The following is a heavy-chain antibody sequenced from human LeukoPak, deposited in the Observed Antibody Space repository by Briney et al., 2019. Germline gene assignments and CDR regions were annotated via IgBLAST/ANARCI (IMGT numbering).Heavy chain of an antibody. CDR3: ARYSGSYPSFDY. CDR1: GFTFSSYA. D-gene: IGHD1-26*01. CDR2: IRYDGSNK. J-gene: IGHJ4*02. V-gene: IGHV3-33*08. Sequence: GGSLRLSCAASGFTFSSYAMSWVRQAPGKGLEWVAFIRYDGSNKYYADSVQGRFTISRDNAKNSLYLQMNSLGAEDTAVYYCARYSGSYPSFDYWGQGTLVTVSS.